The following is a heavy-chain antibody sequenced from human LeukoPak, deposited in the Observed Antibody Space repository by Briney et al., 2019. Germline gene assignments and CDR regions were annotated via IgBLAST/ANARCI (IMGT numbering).Heavy chain of an antibody. V-gene: IGHV3-9*01. Sequence: GRSLRLSCAASGFTFDDYAMHWVRQAPGKGLEWVSGISWNSGSIGYADSVKGRFTISRDNAKNSLYLQMNSLRAEDTAVYYCARDANPNVVVVAATDYWGQGTLVTVSS. CDR1: GFTFDDYA. CDR3: ARDANPNVVVVAATDY. CDR2: ISWNSGSI. D-gene: IGHD2-15*01. J-gene: IGHJ4*02.